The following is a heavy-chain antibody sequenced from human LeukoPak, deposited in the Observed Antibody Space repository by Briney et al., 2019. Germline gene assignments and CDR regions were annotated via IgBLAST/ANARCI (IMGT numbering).Heavy chain of an antibody. CDR3: ARAPSDYVGKFDY. V-gene: IGHV3-21*01. CDR1: GFTFSSYS. J-gene: IGHJ4*02. CDR2: ISSSSSYI. D-gene: IGHD3-16*01. Sequence: GGSLRLSYAASGFTFSSYSMNWVRQAPGKGLEWVSSISSSSSYIYYADSVKGRFTISRDNAKNSLYLQMNSLRAEDTAVYYCARAPSDYVGKFDYWGQGTLVTVSS.